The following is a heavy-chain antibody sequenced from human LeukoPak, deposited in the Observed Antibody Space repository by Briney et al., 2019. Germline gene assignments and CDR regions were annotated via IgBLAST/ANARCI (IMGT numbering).Heavy chain of an antibody. CDR3: TRHRPPEGTDAFDI. CDR2: ISGSGGST. V-gene: IGHV3-23*01. Sequence: PGGSLRLSCAASGFTFSSYAMSWVRQAPGKGLEWVSAISGSGGSTYYADSVKGRFTISRDNSKNTLYLQMNSLKTEDTAVYYCTRHRPPEGTDAFDIWGQGTMVTVSS. CDR1: GFTFSSYA. J-gene: IGHJ3*02. D-gene: IGHD1-1*01.